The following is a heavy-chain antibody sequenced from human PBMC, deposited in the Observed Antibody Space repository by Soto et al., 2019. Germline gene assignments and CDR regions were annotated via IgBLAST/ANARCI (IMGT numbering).Heavy chain of an antibody. J-gene: IGHJ5*02. CDR2: IYYSGST. Sequence: SETLCLTCSVSGGSSRSYDVSWIRQPPGKGLEWIGYIYYSGSTNYNPSLKSRVTISVDTSKNQFSLKLSSVTAADTAVYYCARDVRGYDYWFDPWGQGTLVTVSS. CDR1: GGSSRSYD. V-gene: IGHV4-59*12. CDR3: ARDVRGYDYWFDP. D-gene: IGHD5-12*01.